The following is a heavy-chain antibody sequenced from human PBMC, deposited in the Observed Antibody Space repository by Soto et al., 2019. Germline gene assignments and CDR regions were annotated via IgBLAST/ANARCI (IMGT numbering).Heavy chain of an antibody. Sequence: PGGSLRLSCAAPGFTFSSYGMHWVRQAPGKGLEWVAVIWYDGSNKYYADSVKGRFTISRDNSKNTLYLQMNSLRAEDTAVYYCARETGCSSSWAYYYYYYGMDVWGQGTTVTVSS. J-gene: IGHJ6*02. CDR1: GFTFSSYG. D-gene: IGHD6-13*01. CDR2: IWYDGSNK. V-gene: IGHV3-33*08. CDR3: ARETGCSSSWAYYYYYYGMDV.